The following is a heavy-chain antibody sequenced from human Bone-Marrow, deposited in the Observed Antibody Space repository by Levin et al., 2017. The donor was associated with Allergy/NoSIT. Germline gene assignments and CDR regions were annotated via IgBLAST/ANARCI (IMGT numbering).Heavy chain of an antibody. CDR2: IYYSGST. CDR1: GGSISSYY. CDR3: ARVEGLELLLGGFDP. Sequence: PSETLSLTCTVSGGSISSYYWSWIRQPPGKGLEWIGYIYYSGSTNYNPSLKSRVTISVDTSKNQFSLKLSSVTAADTAVYYCARVEGLELLLGGFDPWGQGTLVTVSS. J-gene: IGHJ5*02. V-gene: IGHV4-59*01. D-gene: IGHD1-7*01.